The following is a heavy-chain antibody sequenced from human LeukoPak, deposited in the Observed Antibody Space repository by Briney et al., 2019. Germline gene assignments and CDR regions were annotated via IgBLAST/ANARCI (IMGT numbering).Heavy chain of an antibody. V-gene: IGHV3-7*01. J-gene: IGHJ3*02. CDR2: IKQDGSEK. D-gene: IGHD6-6*01. CDR3: ARDGEYSSSSAAFDI. CDR1: GFTFSSYW. Sequence: GGSLRLSCAASGFTFSSYWMSWVRQAPGKGLEWVANIKQDGSEKYYVDSVKGRFTISRDNAKNSLYLQMNSLRAEDTAAYYCARDGEYSSSSAAFDIWGQGTMVTVSS.